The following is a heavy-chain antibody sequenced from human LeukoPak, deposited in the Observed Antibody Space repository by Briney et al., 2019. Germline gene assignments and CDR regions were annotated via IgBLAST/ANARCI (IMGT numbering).Heavy chain of an antibody. D-gene: IGHD1-26*01. CDR1: GGSISSYY. CDR3: ASRATFNDDDAFDI. V-gene: IGHV4-59*01. Sequence: RPSETLSLTCTVSGGSISSYYWSWIRKPPGKGLEWIGYIYYSGSTNYNPSLKSRVTISVDTSKNQFSLKLSSVTAADTAVYYCASRATFNDDDAFDISGQGTMVTVSS. J-gene: IGHJ3*02. CDR2: IYYSGST.